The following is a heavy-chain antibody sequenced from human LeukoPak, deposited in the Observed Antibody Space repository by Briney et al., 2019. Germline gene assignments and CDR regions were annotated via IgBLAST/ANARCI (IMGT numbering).Heavy chain of an antibody. CDR3: ARDLNGGGLPDY. Sequence: GGSPRLSCAASGFTFSSYGMHWVRQAPGKGLEWVAVIWYDGSNKYYADSVKGRFTISRDNSKNTLYLQMNSLRAEDTAVYYCARDLNGGGLPDYWGQGTLVTVSS. CDR1: GFTFSSYG. CDR2: IWYDGSNK. D-gene: IGHD3-10*01. V-gene: IGHV3-33*01. J-gene: IGHJ4*02.